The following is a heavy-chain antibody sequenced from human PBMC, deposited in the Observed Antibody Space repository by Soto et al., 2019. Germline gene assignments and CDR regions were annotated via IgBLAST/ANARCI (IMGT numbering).Heavy chain of an antibody. J-gene: IGHJ6*03. D-gene: IGHD2-21*02. CDR3: ARDLRAPLVATAMPYYMDV. CDR1: GFTFGSYS. V-gene: IGHV3-48*01. Sequence: GSLRLSCAASGFTFGSYSMQWVRQAPGKGLEWVSFILSSSGVIYYADSVKGRFTISRDNAKNSLYLQMNRLRAEDTAVYYRARDLRAPLVATAMPYYMDVWGKGTTVTVS. CDR2: ILSSSGVI.